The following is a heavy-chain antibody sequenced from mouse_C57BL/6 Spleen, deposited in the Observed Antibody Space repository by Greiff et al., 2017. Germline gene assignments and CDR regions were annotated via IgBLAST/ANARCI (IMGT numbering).Heavy chain of an antibody. CDR2: IYPGDGDT. V-gene: IGHV1-82*01. CDR1: GYAFSSSW. D-gene: IGHD2-1*01. J-gene: IGHJ4*01. Sequence: QVQLKQSGPELVKPGASVKISCKASGYAFSSSWMNWVKQRPGKGLEWIGRIYPGDGDTNYNGKFKGKATLTADKSSSTAYMQLSSLTSEDSAVYFCARWDYGNYENAMDYWGQGTSVTVSS. CDR3: ARWDYGNYENAMDY.